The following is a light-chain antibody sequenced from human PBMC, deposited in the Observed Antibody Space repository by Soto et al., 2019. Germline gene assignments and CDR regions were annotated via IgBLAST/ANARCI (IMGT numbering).Light chain of an antibody. CDR1: QSVSSSY. Sequence: EIVLTQSPGTLSLSPGERATLSCRASQSVSSSYLAWYQQKPGQAPRLLIYGASSRATGIPDRFSGSGSGTDFILTISRLEPEDFAVYYCQQYGSSPLTCGGGTKVEIK. V-gene: IGKV3-20*01. CDR2: GAS. J-gene: IGKJ4*01. CDR3: QQYGSSPLT.